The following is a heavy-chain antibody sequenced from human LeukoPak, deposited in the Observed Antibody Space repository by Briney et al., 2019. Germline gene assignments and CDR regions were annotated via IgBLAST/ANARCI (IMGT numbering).Heavy chain of an antibody. Sequence: ASVKVSCKATGYTFTGYYMHGVRQAPGQGLEWMGWINPNSGGTNYAQKFQGRVTMTRDTSISTACMELSRPRSDDTAVYYCARGAGVATRYYYYYRDVWGKGTTVTVSS. V-gene: IGHV1-2*02. D-gene: IGHD5-12*01. CDR1: GYTFTGYY. CDR3: ARGAGVATRYYYYYRDV. CDR2: INPNSGGT. J-gene: IGHJ6*03.